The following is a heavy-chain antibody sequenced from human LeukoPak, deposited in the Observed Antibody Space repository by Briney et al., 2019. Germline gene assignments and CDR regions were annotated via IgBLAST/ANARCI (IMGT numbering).Heavy chain of an antibody. V-gene: IGHV1-69*05. CDR1: GGTFSSYA. CDR2: IIPIFGTA. CDR3: ARVTRDTAMVTHWYFDL. D-gene: IGHD5-18*01. Sequence: SVKVSCKASGGTFSSYAISWVRQAPGQGLEWMGGIIPIFGTANYAQKFQGRVTITTDESTSTAYMELSSLRSEDSAVYYCARVTRDTAMVTHWYFDLWGRGTLVTVSS. J-gene: IGHJ2*01.